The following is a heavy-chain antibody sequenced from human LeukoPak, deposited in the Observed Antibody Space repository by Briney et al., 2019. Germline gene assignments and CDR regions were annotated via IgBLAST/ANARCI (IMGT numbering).Heavy chain of an antibody. D-gene: IGHD6-13*01. CDR1: GYTFSNYA. Sequence: GGSLRLSCAVSGYTFSNYAMTWVRQTPGKRLEWVSGISHNGDRIYYADSVKGRFTISRDSSKNTVYLQMNSLRPDDTALYYCTKDSVAAAGTAWFDPWGQGTLVTVSS. V-gene: IGHV3-23*01. CDR2: ISHNGDRI. CDR3: TKDSVAAAGTAWFDP. J-gene: IGHJ5*02.